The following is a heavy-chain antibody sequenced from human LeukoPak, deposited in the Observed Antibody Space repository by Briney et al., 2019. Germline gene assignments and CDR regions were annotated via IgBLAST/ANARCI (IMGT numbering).Heavy chain of an antibody. CDR2: IKQNGSEK. V-gene: IGHV3-7*01. J-gene: IGHJ4*02. CDR3: ARRCSGYEDY. CDR1: GFTFRNYW. D-gene: IGHD5-12*01. Sequence: GGSLRLSCAASGFTFRNYWMTWVRQAPGKGLEWVANIKQNGSEKYYVDSVKGRFTIARDNAKNSLYLQMNSLRADDTAVYYCARRCSGYEDYWGQGTLVTVSS.